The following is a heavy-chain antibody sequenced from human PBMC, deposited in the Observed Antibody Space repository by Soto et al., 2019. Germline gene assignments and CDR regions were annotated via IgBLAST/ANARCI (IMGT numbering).Heavy chain of an antibody. J-gene: IGHJ6*02. V-gene: IGHV1-69*01. CDR1: GGTFSSYA. Sequence: QVQLVQSGAEVKKPGSSVKVSCKASGGTFSSYAISWVRQAPGQGLEWMGGIIPISDTTNYAQKFQGRVTITADESKRTAYMELSSLRAEDTAVYYCARSQGSSTSLEIYYYYYYGMDVWGQGTTVTVSS. CDR2: IIPISDTT. D-gene: IGHD2-2*01. CDR3: ARSQGSSTSLEIYYYYYYGMDV.